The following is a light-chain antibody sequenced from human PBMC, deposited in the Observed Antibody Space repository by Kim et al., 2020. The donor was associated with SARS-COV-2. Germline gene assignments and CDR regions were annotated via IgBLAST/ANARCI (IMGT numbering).Light chain of an antibody. CDR1: QTVYKGY. J-gene: IGKJ2*01. Sequence: PGERATLSCRASQTVYKGYLAWYQQRPGQTPRLLLHQTSNRATGIPDRFSGSGSGTDFTLTISRLEPEDFAVYYCQQYGSLPPYTFGQGTKLEI. CDR3: QQYGSLPPYT. CDR2: QTS. V-gene: IGKV3-20*01.